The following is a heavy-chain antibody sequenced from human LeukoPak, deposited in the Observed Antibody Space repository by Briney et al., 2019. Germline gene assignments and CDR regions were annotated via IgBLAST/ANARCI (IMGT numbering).Heavy chain of an antibody. Sequence: GGSLRLSCAASGFTVSSNFLSWVRQPPGEGLEWVSDIYSGGSTYYADSVKGRFTISRDNSKNTLYLQMNSLRAEDPAVYYCTRGGGGSFPHYWGQGTLVTVSS. CDR1: GFTVSSNF. J-gene: IGHJ4*02. CDR3: TRGGGGSFPHY. CDR2: IYSGGST. D-gene: IGHD2-21*01. V-gene: IGHV3-53*01.